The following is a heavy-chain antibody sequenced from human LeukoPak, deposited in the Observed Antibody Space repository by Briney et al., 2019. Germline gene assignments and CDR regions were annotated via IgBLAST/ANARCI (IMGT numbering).Heavy chain of an antibody. CDR3: ARDHGGDSTAYTDY. J-gene: IGHJ4*02. D-gene: IGHD3-22*01. CDR1: GFTFSSYS. V-gene: IGHV3-21*01. Sequence: GGSLRLSCAASGFTFSSYSMNWVRQAPGKGLEWVSSISSSSSYIYYADSVKGRFTISRDNAKNSLYLQMNSLRAEDTAVYYCARDHGGDSTAYTDYWGQGTLVTVSS. CDR2: ISSSSSYI.